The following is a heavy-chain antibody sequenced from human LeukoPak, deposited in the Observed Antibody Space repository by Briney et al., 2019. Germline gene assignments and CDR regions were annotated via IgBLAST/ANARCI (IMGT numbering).Heavy chain of an antibody. D-gene: IGHD1-1*01. V-gene: IGHV4-31*03. Sequence: SETLSPICTISGGSISSGGYYWSWIRQHPGKGLEWIGYIYYSGSTYYNPSLKGRVTISLVTSKNQFSLKLTSVTAADTARYYCASGDNDPLFDYWGQRTLVTVSS. CDR3: ASGDNDPLFDY. J-gene: IGHJ4*02. CDR1: GGSISSGGYY. CDR2: IYYSGST.